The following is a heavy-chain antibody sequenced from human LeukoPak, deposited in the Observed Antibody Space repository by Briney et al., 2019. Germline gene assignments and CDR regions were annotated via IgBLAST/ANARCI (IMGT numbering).Heavy chain of an antibody. D-gene: IGHD3-10*01. J-gene: IGHJ4*02. CDR2: ISGSGGST. CDR1: GFTFSSYA. CDR3: AKDLDDSGIDPVFDY. Sequence: PGGSLRLSCAASGFTFSSYAMRWVRQAPGKGLEWVSGISGSGGSTYYADSVKGRFTISRDNSKSTLYLQVNSLRAEDTAVYYCAKDLDDSGIDPVFDYWGQGTLVTVSS. V-gene: IGHV3-23*01.